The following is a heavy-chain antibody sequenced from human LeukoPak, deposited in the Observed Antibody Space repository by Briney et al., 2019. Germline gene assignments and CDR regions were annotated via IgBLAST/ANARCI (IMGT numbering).Heavy chain of an antibody. J-gene: IGHJ5*02. Sequence: GGSLRLSCAASGFTFSSYSMNWVRQAPGKGLEWVSYISSSSSTIYYADSVKGRFTISRDNAKNSLYLQMNSLRAEDTAVYYCARDMHATSGPGWFDPWGQGTLVTVSS. CDR1: GFTFSSYS. D-gene: IGHD6-19*01. V-gene: IGHV3-48*01. CDR2: ISSSSSTI. CDR3: ARDMHATSGPGWFDP.